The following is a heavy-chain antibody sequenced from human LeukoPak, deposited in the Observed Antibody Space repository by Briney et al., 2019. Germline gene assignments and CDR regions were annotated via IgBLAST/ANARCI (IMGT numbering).Heavy chain of an antibody. D-gene: IGHD3-3*01. Sequence: ASVKVSCKASGYTFTSYGISWVRQAPGQGLEWMGWISAYNGNTNYAQKLQGRVTMTTDTSTSTAYMELRSLRSDDTAVYYCARFVLRFLEWSQEYYFDYWGQGTLVTVSS. CDR1: GYTFTSYG. J-gene: IGHJ4*02. V-gene: IGHV1-18*01. CDR2: ISAYNGNT. CDR3: ARFVLRFLEWSQEYYFDY.